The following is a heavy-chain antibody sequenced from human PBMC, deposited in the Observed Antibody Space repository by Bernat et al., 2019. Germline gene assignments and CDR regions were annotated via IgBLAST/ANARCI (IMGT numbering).Heavy chain of an antibody. V-gene: IGHV3-11*05. Sequence: QVQLVESGGGLVKPGGSLRLSCAASGFTFSDYYMSWIRQAPGKGLAWVSYISSSSSYTNYADVVKGRFTISGDNAKNSLYLQMNSRRAEDTAVYYCARGTSTSAPYMDVWGKGTTVTVSS. J-gene: IGHJ6*03. CDR3: ARGTSTSAPYMDV. CDR2: ISSSSSYT. CDR1: GFTFSDYY.